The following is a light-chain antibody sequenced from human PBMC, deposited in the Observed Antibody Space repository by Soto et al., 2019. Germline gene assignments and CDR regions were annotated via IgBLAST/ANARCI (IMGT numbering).Light chain of an antibody. CDR3: AAWDDSLSGHVV. CDR2: RNN. V-gene: IGLV1-47*01. Sequence: QAVVTQPPSASGTPGQRVTISCSGTSSNIGSTYVYWYQHLPGTAPKLLIYRNNQRPSGVPDRFSGSKSGTSASLAISGLRSEDEADYYCAAWDDSLSGHVVFGGGTKLTVL. J-gene: IGLJ2*01. CDR1: SSNIGSTY.